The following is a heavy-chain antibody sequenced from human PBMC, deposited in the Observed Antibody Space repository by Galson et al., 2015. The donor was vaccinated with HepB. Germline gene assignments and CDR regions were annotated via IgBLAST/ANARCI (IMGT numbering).Heavy chain of an antibody. D-gene: IGHD3-9*01. CDR1: GGTFSSYA. CDR3: ARELRYFDWLKGSYFDY. V-gene: IGHV1-69*04. CDR2: IIPILGIA. J-gene: IGHJ4*02. Sequence: SVKVSCKASGGTFSSYAISCVRQAPGQGLEWMGRIIPILGIANYAQKFQGRVTITADQSTSTACMELSSLRSEDTAVYYCARELRYFDWLKGSYFDYWGQGTLVTVSS.